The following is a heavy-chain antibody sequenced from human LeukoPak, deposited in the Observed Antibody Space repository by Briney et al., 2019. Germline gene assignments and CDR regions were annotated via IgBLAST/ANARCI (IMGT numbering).Heavy chain of an antibody. D-gene: IGHD1-7*01. Sequence: PGGSLRLSCAASGFTFSNHAITWVRQAQGKGVEGVSTISGSGGSTFYADSVQGRFTISRDNSKNTVFLQMNRLRAEDMAVYYCAKDMGTTPYYLDSWGQGILVTVSS. J-gene: IGHJ4*02. V-gene: IGHV3-23*01. CDR2: ISGSGGST. CDR1: GFTFSNHA. CDR3: AKDMGTTPYYLDS.